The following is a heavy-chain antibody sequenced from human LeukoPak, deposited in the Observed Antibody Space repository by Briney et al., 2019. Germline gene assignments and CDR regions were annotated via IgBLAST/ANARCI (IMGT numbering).Heavy chain of an antibody. CDR1: GFTFSSYS. Sequence: GGSLRLSCAASGFTFSSYSMNWVRQAPGKGLEWVSCISSSSSTIYYADSVKGRFTISRDNSKNTLYLQMNSLRAEDTAVYYCLSGELPLFDYWGQGTLVTVSS. CDR2: ISSSSSTI. J-gene: IGHJ4*02. D-gene: IGHD3-10*02. V-gene: IGHV3-48*01. CDR3: LSGELPLFDY.